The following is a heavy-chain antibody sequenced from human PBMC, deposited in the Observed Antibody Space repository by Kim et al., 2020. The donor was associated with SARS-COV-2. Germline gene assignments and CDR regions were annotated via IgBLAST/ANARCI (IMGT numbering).Heavy chain of an antibody. CDR2: IFSSANT. CDR1: GAFIESYY. CDR3: ARGFGYSSSDLRGY. V-gene: IGHV4-59*13. D-gene: IGHD6-19*01. J-gene: IGHJ4*02. Sequence: SETLSLTCTVSGAFIESYYWSWIRQPPGKGLEWIGYIFSSANTNYNPSLKSRVTMSLDRSKNQFSLKLTSVIAADTAIYYCARGFGYSSSDLRGYWVQG.